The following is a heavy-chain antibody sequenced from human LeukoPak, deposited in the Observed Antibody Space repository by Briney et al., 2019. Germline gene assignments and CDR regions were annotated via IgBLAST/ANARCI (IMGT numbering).Heavy chain of an antibody. J-gene: IGHJ6*03. Sequence: SETLSLTCTVSGGSISSYYWSWIRQPAGKGLEWIGRIYTSGSTNYNPSLKSRVTMSVDTSKNQFSLKLSSVTAADTAVYYCARGMGVAYSYGYLRLYYYYMDVWGKGTTVTVSS. CDR1: GGSISSYY. CDR3: ARGMGVAYSYGYLRLYYYYMDV. V-gene: IGHV4-4*07. CDR2: IYTSGST. D-gene: IGHD5-18*01.